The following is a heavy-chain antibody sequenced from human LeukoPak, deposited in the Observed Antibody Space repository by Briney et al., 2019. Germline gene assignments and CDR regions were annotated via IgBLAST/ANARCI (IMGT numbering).Heavy chain of an antibody. V-gene: IGHV3-13*01. J-gene: IGHJ4*02. Sequence: GGSLRLSCAASGFTFSSYDMRWVRHATGKGLEWVSAIGTAGDTYYPGSVKGRFTISRENAKNSLYLQMNSLRAGDTAVYYCARGATSYDILTGYPDYWGQGTLVTVSS. CDR2: IGTAGDT. D-gene: IGHD3-9*01. CDR1: GFTFSSYD. CDR3: ARGATSYDILTGYPDY.